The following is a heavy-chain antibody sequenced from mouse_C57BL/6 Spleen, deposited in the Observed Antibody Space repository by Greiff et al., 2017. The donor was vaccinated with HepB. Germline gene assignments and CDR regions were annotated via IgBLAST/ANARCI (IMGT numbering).Heavy chain of an antibody. D-gene: IGHD2-2*01. CDR2: IDPNSGGT. J-gene: IGHJ2*01. CDR3: AMEGDGYDVPGLLGY. CDR1: GYTFTSYW. V-gene: IGHV1-72*01. Sequence: QVQLQQPGAELVKPGASVKLSCKASGYTFTSYWMHWVKQRPGRGLEWIGRIDPNSGGTKYNERFKSKATLTVDKPSSTAYMQLSSLTSEDSAVYYCAMEGDGYDVPGLLGYWGQGTTLTVSS.